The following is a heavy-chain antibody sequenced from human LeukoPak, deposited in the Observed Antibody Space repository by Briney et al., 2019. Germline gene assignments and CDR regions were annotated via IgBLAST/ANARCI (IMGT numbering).Heavy chain of an antibody. D-gene: IGHD3-3*01. J-gene: IGHJ4*02. Sequence: PGGSLRLSCAASGFTFSSYSMNWVRQAPGKRLEWVSYISSTSSTIYYADPVKGRFTISRDNAKNSLYLQMNSLRAEDTAVYYCARDRGQFSRRNFDYWGQGTLVTVSS. CDR3: ARDRGQFSRRNFDY. CDR2: ISSTSSTI. V-gene: IGHV3-48*01. CDR1: GFTFSSYS.